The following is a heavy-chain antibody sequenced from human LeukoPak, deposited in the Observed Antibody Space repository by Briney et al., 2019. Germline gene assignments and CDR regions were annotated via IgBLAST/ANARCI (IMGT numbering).Heavy chain of an antibody. D-gene: IGHD6-6*01. J-gene: IGHJ5*02. CDR3: ANYEKQVVRSAWFDP. CDR2: INHSGST. V-gene: IGHV4-34*01. Sequence: SETLSLTCAVYGGSFSGYYWSWIRQPPGKGLEWIGEINHSGSTNYNPSLKSRVTISVDTSKNQFSLKLSSVTAADTAVYYCANYEKQVVRSAWFDPWGQGTLVTVSS. CDR1: GGSFSGYY.